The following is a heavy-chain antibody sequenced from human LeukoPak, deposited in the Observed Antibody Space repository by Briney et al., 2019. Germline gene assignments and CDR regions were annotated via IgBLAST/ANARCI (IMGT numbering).Heavy chain of an antibody. CDR2: INGVGT. V-gene: IGHV3-23*01. D-gene: IGHD4-17*01. Sequence: GGSLRLSCATSQFNFKKFGMTWVRQAPGKGLEWVSSINGVGTQYADSVQGRFAISRDNSKNTLYLQMNSLRAEDTAVYYCAKDPNGDYIGTFDIWDQRTMVTVSS. CDR3: AKDPNGDYIGTFDI. J-gene: IGHJ3*02. CDR1: QFNFKKFG.